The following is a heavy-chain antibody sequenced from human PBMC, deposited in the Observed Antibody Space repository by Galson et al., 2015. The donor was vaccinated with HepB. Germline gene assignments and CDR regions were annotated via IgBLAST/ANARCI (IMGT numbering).Heavy chain of an antibody. CDR2: IYSGGST. Sequence: SLRLSCAASGLTVSSNYMSWVCQAPGKGLEWVSVIYSGGSTYYADSVKGRFTISRDNSKNTLYLQMNSLRAEDTAVYYCARGVDVVGMRGNAFDIWGQGTMVTVSS. V-gene: IGHV3-53*01. CDR3: ARGVDVVGMRGNAFDI. D-gene: IGHD2-15*01. J-gene: IGHJ3*02. CDR1: GLTVSSNY.